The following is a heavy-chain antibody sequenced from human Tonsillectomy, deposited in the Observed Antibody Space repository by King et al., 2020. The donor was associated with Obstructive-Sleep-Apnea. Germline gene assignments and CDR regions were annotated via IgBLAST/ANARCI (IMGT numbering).Heavy chain of an antibody. J-gene: IGHJ4*02. CDR1: CGSISRGDYY. V-gene: IGHV4-30-4*01. D-gene: IGHD4-23*01. CDR2: IYYSGGT. CDR3: AREDYYGGKGFDY. Sequence: QLQESGPGLVKPSQTLSLTCTVSCGSISRGDYYWSWIRPPPGKGLEGIGYIYYSGGTYLNPSLKIRVTISVDTSKNHFSLKRSSVTAADTAVYYCAREDYYGGKGFDYWGQGTLVTVSS.